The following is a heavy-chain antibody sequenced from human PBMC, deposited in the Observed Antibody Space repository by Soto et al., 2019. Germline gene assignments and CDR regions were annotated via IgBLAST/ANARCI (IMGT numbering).Heavy chain of an antibody. Sequence: EVQLLESGGGLVQPGGSLRLSCAASGFTFSSYAMSWVRQAPGKGLEWVSAISGSGGSTYYADSVKGRFTISRDNSKNTLYLQMNSLRAEDTAVYYCARRYCSSTSCYVLDAFDIWGQGTMVTVSS. J-gene: IGHJ3*02. V-gene: IGHV3-23*01. CDR3: ARRYCSSTSCYVLDAFDI. CDR1: GFTFSSYA. CDR2: ISGSGGST. D-gene: IGHD2-2*01.